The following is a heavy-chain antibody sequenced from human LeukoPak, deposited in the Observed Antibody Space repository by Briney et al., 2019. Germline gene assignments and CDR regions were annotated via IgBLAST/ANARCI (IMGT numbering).Heavy chain of an antibody. V-gene: IGHV3-23*01. CDR2: ISGSGGST. CDR3: AKPKAAADSSWFDP. Sequence: GGSLRLSCAASGSTFSSYAMSWVRQAPGKGLEWVSAISGSGGSTYYADSVKGRFTISRDNSKNTLYLQMNSLRAEDTAVYYCAKPKAAADSSWFDPWGQGTLVTVSS. D-gene: IGHD6-13*01. CDR1: GSTFSSYA. J-gene: IGHJ5*02.